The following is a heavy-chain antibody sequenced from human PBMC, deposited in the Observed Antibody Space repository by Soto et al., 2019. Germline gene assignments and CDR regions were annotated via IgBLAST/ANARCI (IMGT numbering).Heavy chain of an antibody. D-gene: IGHD4-17*01. CDR2: INPSGGST. Sequence: QVQLVQSGAEVKKPGASVKVSCKASGYTFTSYYMHWVRQAPGQGLEWMGIINPSGGSTSYAQKFQGRVTMTRDTSTSTVYMELSSLRSEDTAVYYCAMNRMTTVGNNWFDPWGQGTLVTVSS. J-gene: IGHJ5*02. CDR1: GYTFTSYY. V-gene: IGHV1-46*01. CDR3: AMNRMTTVGNNWFDP.